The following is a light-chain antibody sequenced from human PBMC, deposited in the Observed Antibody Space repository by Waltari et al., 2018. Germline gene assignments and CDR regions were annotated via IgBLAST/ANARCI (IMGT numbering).Light chain of an antibody. CDR3: QQYNSYST. V-gene: IGKV3-20*01. CDR1: QSVTSNS. CDR2: GSF. J-gene: IGKJ2*01. Sequence: EIILTQSPGTLSLSPGERATLSCRASQSVTSNSLAWYQQKPGQAPGLIIYGSFNRATGIPDRFSGSGSGTDFTLTIIRLEPEDFATYYCQQYNSYSTFGQGTKLEIK.